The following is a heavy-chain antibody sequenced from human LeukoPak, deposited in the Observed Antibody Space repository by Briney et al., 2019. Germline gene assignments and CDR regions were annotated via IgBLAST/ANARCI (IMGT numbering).Heavy chain of an antibody. V-gene: IGHV4-39*01. CDR2: IYYSGTT. CDR1: GGSISSSSHY. D-gene: IGHD3-10*02. Sequence: KSSGTLSLTCTVSGGSISSSSHYWGWIRQPPGKGLEWIGSIYYSGTTAYNPSLKSRVTISVDTSKNQFSLKLSSVTAADTAVYYCVRWQSGSMFHPPWGQGTLVTVSS. CDR3: VRWQSGSMFHPP. J-gene: IGHJ5*02.